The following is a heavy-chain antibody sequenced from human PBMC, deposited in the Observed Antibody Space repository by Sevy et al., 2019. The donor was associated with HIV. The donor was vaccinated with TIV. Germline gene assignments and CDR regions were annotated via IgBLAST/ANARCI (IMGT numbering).Heavy chain of an antibody. CDR3: AKDIPGYSGFDH. V-gene: IGHV3-43*01. J-gene: IGHJ4*02. Sequence: GGSLRLSCAASGFTFDDYTMHWVSQVPGKGLEWVSLISWDAKKTDYVDSVEGRFTVSRDNRKNSLYLQMNSLRSEDTALYFCAKDIPGYSGFDHWGQGTLVTVSS. CDR1: GFTFDDYT. CDR2: ISWDAKKT. D-gene: IGHD3-10*01.